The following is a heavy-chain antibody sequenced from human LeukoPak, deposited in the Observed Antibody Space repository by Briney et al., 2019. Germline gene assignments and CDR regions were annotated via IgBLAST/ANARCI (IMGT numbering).Heavy chain of an antibody. Sequence: GGSLRLSCAASRFTFSSYSMNWVRQAPGKGLEWVSSISSSSSYIYYADSVKGRFTISRDNAKNSLYLQVNSLRAEDTAVYYCAREMATIIGDFDYWGQGTLVTVSS. J-gene: IGHJ4*02. CDR1: RFTFSSYS. V-gene: IGHV3-21*01. CDR3: AREMATIIGDFDY. D-gene: IGHD5-24*01. CDR2: ISSSSSYI.